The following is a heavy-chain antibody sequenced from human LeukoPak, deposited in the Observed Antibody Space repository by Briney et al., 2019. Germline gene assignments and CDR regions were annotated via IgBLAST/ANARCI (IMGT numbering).Heavy chain of an antibody. D-gene: IGHD6-19*01. CDR3: AKDPEQWLVQYYFDY. V-gene: IGHV3-23*01. Sequence: GGSLRLSCAASGFTFSSYAMSWVRQAPGKGLEWVSAISGSGGSTYYADSVKGRFTISRDNSKNTLYLQMSSLRAEDTAVYYCAKDPEQWLVQYYFDYWGQGTLVTVSS. CDR2: ISGSGGST. CDR1: GFTFSSYA. J-gene: IGHJ4*02.